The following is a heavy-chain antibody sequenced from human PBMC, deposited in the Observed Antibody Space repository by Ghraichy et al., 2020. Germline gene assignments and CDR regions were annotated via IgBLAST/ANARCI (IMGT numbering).Heavy chain of an antibody. CDR3: ARGSVGRNWSMWV. Sequence: GGSLRLSCAVSGFTFSSYWMSWVRQVPGKGLEWVASIKEDGSDKSYVDSLRGRFTISRDNAKNSLYLQMTSLRVEDTAVYYCARGSVGRNWSMWVWGQGIPVTVSS. J-gene: IGHJ4*02. D-gene: IGHD1-26*01. V-gene: IGHV3-7*01. CDR1: GFTFSSYW. CDR2: IKEDGSDK.